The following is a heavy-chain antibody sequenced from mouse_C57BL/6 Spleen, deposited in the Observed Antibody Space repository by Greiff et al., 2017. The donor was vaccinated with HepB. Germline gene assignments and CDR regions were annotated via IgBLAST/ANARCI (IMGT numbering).Heavy chain of an antibody. D-gene: IGHD1-1*01. CDR2: IYPRDGST. CDR3: AREEYYGSRAFAY. J-gene: IGHJ3*01. V-gene: IGHV1-85*01. Sequence: VQLQQSGPELVKPGASVKLSCKASGYTFTSYDINWVKQRPGQGLEWIGWIYPRDGSTKYNEKFKGKATLTVDTSSSTAYTELHSLTSEDSAVYFCAREEYYGSRAFAYWGQGTLVTVSA. CDR1: GYTFTSYD.